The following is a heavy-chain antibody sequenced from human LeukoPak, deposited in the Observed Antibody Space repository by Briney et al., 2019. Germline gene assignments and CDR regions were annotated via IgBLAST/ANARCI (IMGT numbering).Heavy chain of an antibody. CDR2: ISGSGGST. Sequence: GGSLRLSRAASGFTFSSYAMSWVRQAPGKGLEWVSAISGSGGSTYYADSVKGRFTISRDNSKNTLYLQMNSLRAEDTAVYYCAKDGNLWFGELWTEYFQHWGQGTLVTVSS. J-gene: IGHJ1*01. D-gene: IGHD3-10*01. CDR3: AKDGNLWFGELWTEYFQH. V-gene: IGHV3-23*01. CDR1: GFTFSSYA.